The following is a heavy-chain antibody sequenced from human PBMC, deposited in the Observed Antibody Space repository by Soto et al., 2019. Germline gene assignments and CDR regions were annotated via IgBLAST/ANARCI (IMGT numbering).Heavy chain of an antibody. V-gene: IGHV3-74*01. CDR3: TRDQRYSSAV. Sequence: EVQLVESGGGLVQPGGSLRLSCAASGFDFTNSWMHWVRQAPGKGLVWVSHVNSDGSITTYADSVKGRFTISRDNAKNTVYLQMKSLRVEDTAGYYCTRDQRYSSAVWGQGTLVTVSS. J-gene: IGHJ4*02. CDR2: VNSDGSIT. CDR1: GFDFTNSW. D-gene: IGHD5-18*01.